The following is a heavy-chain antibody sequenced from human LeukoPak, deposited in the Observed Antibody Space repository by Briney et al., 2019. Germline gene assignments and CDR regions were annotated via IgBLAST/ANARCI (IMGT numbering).Heavy chain of an antibody. CDR1: GFTFSNAW. CDR3: TTANTYCGGAGYGMDV. CDR2: IKSKTDGGTT. D-gene: IGHD2-21*01. V-gene: IGHV3-15*01. Sequence: GGSLRLSCAASGFTFSNAWMTWVRQAPGKGLEWAGCIKSKTDGGTTDYAAPVKGRFTISRDDSKNTLYLQMNSLKTEDTAVYYCTTANTYCGGAGYGMDVWGQGTTVTVSS. J-gene: IGHJ6*02.